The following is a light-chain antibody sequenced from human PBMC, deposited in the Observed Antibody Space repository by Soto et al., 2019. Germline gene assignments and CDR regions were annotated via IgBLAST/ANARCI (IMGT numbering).Light chain of an antibody. CDR1: SSNIGAGYD. CDR3: QSYASSLSANFV. V-gene: IGLV1-40*01. J-gene: IGLJ1*01. Sequence: QSVLTQPPSVSGAAGQRVTISCTGSSSNIGAGYDVHWYQQLPGKAPKLLIYGNNNRPSGVPDRFSGSKSGTSASLAITGLRADDEADYYCQSYASSLSANFVFGTGTKVTV. CDR2: GNN.